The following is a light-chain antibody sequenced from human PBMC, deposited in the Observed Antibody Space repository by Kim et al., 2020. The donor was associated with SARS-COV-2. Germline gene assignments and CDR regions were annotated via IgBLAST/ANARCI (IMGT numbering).Light chain of an antibody. CDR2: RKT. J-gene: IGLJ3*02. V-gene: IGLV1-44*01. CDR3: ASWDDSLKGWV. Sequence: GQRVTISCSGSTSNIGPNTVNWYQQFPGTATKLLIYRKTQRPSGVPDRFSGSKSGTSASLAITGLQSEDEAVYFCASWDDSLKGWVFGGGTQLTVL. CDR1: TSNIGPNT.